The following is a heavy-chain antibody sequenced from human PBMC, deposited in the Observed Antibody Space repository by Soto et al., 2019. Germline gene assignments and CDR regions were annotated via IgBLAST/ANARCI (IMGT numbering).Heavy chain of an antibody. J-gene: IGHJ6*03. D-gene: IGHD2-2*01. CDR1: GYMLSSYG. CDR3: ARDHRKNVVVVPAAYYYYYMDV. CDR2: INAYNGDT. Sequence: ASVKVSCKASGYMLSSYGSTWGRQAPGQGLEWMGWINAYNGDTKYAQSVQGRVSLTIDTSTSTAYMELGSLRSDDTAVYYCARDHRKNVVVVPAAYYYYYMDVWGSGTTVTVSS. V-gene: IGHV1-18*01.